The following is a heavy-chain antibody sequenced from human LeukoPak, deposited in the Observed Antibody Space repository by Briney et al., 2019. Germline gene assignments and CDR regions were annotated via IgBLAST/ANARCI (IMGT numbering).Heavy chain of an antibody. Sequence: SETLSLTCTVSGGSISSHYWSWIRRPPGEGLEWIGYFDYSGSTNYNPSLKSRVTISVDTSKNQFSLKLTSVTAADTAVYYCARESRMEYSSSHGFDRWGQGILVTV. CDR2: FDYSGST. CDR3: ARESRMEYSSSHGFDR. CDR1: GGSISSHY. V-gene: IGHV4-59*11. J-gene: IGHJ5*02. D-gene: IGHD6-6*01.